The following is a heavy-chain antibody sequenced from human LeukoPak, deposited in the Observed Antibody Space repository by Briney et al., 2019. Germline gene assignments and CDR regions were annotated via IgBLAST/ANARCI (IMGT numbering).Heavy chain of an antibody. CDR2: IYHSGST. V-gene: IGHV4-38-2*02. J-gene: IGHJ4*02. D-gene: IGHD2-15*01. Sequence: PSETPSLTCTVSGYSISSGYYWGWIRQPPGKGLEWIGSIYHSGSTYYNPSLKSRVTISVDRSKNQFSLKLSSVTAADTAVYYCARETEYCSGGSCQPDYWGQGTLVTVSS. CDR3: ARETEYCSGGSCQPDY. CDR1: GYSISSGYY.